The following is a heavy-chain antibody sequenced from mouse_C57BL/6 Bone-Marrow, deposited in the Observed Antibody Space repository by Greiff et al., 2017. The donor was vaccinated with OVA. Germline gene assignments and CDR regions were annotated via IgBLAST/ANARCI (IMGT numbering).Heavy chain of an antibody. V-gene: IGHV5-12*01. D-gene: IGHD2-3*01. CDR2: ISNGGGST. J-gene: IGHJ4*01. CDR1: GFTFSDYY. Sequence: DVMLVESGGGLVQPGGSLKLSCAASGFTFSDYYMYWVRQTPEKRLEWVAYISNGGGSTYYPDTVKGRFTISRDNAKNTLYLQMSRLKSEDTAMYYCARDDGYPYYAMDYWGQGTSVTVSS. CDR3: ARDDGYPYYAMDY.